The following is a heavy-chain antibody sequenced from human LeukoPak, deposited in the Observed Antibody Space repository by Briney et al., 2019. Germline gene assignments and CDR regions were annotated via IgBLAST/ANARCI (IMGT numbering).Heavy chain of an antibody. V-gene: IGHV5-51*01. J-gene: IGHJ6*02. Sequence: GESLKISCKASGYSFTSSWIGWVRQMPGKGLEWMGVTYPDDSDIRYSPSFEGQVTISADKSISTAYLQWSSLKASDTAMYYCARRDGYCSSTSCYADYYYGMDVWGQGTTVTVSS. D-gene: IGHD2-2*01. CDR3: ARRDGYCSSTSCYADYYYGMDV. CDR2: TYPDDSDI. CDR1: GYSFTSSW.